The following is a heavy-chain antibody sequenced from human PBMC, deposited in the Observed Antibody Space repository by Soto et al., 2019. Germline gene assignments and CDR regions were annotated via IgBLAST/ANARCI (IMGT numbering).Heavy chain of an antibody. CDR2: ISGSGGST. CDR1: GFTFSMFA. V-gene: IGHV3-23*01. D-gene: IGHD3-3*01. Sequence: PGGSLRLSCVGSGFTFSMFAMSWVRQAPGKGLEWISSISGSGGSTYYADSVKGRFTVSRDNSKTTVFLQMNSLRTEDTAVYFCAKERNFWSGTAGFDSWGQGSPGTVSS. J-gene: IGHJ5*01. CDR3: AKERNFWSGTAGFDS.